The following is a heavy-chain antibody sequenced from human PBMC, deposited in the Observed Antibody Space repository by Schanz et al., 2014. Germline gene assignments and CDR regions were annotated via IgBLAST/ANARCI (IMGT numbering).Heavy chain of an antibody. CDR3: ARRVPYSFGLDV. CDR1: GFPFSSHG. J-gene: IGHJ6*02. Sequence: QVQLVESGGGVVQPGRSLKLSCAASGFPFSSHGMHWVRQAPAKGLEWVAIITYDGSNTYHADSVKGRFTISRDNSKNTLYLQMNSLRTEDTAVYFCARRVPYSFGLDVWGQGATVTVSS. V-gene: IGHV3-30*03. D-gene: IGHD1-1*01. CDR2: ITYDGSNT.